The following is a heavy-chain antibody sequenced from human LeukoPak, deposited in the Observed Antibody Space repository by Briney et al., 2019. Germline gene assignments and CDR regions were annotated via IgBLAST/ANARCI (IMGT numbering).Heavy chain of an antibody. CDR1: TFAFGGYW. CDR3: VADRGNWSGGDF. Sequence: GESLKISCAGSTFAFGGYWIHWVRQLPGKGLAWVSRIDSAGGRIQWADSVKGRFTISRDNAKNTVYLQMNSLRPEDSAVYYCVADRGNWSGGDFWGRGTLVIVSS. CDR2: IDSAGGRI. J-gene: IGHJ4*02. D-gene: IGHD3-10*01. V-gene: IGHV3-74*01.